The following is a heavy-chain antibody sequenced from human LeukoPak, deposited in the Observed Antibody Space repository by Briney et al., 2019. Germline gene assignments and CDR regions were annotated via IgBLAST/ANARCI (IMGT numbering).Heavy chain of an antibody. CDR2: ISSSSSYI. CDR3: AKVTAMTYYYGMDV. Sequence: GGSLRLSCAASGFTFSSYWMNWVRQAPGKGLEWVSSISSSSSYIYYADSVKGRFTISRDNAKNSLYLQMNSLRAEDTAVYYCAKVTAMTYYYGMDVWGQGTTVTVSS. CDR1: GFTFSSYW. J-gene: IGHJ6*02. D-gene: IGHD5-18*01. V-gene: IGHV3-21*01.